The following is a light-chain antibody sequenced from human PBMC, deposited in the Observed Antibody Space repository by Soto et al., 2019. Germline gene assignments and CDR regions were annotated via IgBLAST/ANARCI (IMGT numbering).Light chain of an antibody. Sequence: DIQMPQSPSSLSASVGDRVTIACRASQTVNNFLNWYQQKAGKAPRLLISTSSSLQSGVPSRFSGSGSVIDFTLSINGLQPEDFATYYCQQSYSAPWTFGHGTRVEIK. J-gene: IGKJ1*01. V-gene: IGKV1-39*01. CDR2: TSS. CDR1: QTVNNF. CDR3: QQSYSAPWT.